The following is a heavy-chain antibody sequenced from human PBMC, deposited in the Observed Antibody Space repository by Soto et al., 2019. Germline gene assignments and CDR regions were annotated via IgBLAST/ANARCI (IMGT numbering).Heavy chain of an antibody. CDR2: ISTNNGNT. D-gene: IGHD3-22*01. CDR3: VSDSSGYRLHFDY. CDR1: GYTFSNYG. V-gene: IGHV1-18*01. Sequence: QIRLVQSGSEVKKPGASVKVSCKASGYTFSNYGISWVRQAPGQGLEWMGWISTNNGNTYYSQKVQGRVPMNTDSSTSTANMELKSLRSDDTGVYYCVSDSSGYRLHFDYWGQGSLITVSS. J-gene: IGHJ4*02.